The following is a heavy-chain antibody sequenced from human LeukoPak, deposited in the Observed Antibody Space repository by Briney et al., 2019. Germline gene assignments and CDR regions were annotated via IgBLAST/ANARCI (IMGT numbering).Heavy chain of an antibody. CDR3: ARAKDIAGGPDY. CDR1: GYTFTSYD. Sequence: ASVKVSCKASGYTFTSYDINWVRRATGQGLEWMGWMNPNSGNTGYAQKFQGRVTMTRNTSISTAYMELSSLRSEDTAVYYCARAKDIAGGPDYWGQGTLVTVSS. J-gene: IGHJ4*02. V-gene: IGHV1-8*01. CDR2: MNPNSGNT. D-gene: IGHD5-12*01.